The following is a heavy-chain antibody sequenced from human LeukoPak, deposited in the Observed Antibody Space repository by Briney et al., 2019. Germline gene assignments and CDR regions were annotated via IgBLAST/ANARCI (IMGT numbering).Heavy chain of an antibody. CDR2: IIPIFGTA. CDR3: AYPGPRYCSSTSCYGDAFDI. CDR1: GGTFSSYA. V-gene: IGHV1-69*05. Sequence: SVKVSCKASGGTFSSYAISWVRQAPGQGREWMGGIIPIFGTANYAQKFQGRVTINTDESTSTAYMELSSLRSEDTAVYYCAYPGPRYCSSTSCYGDAFDIWGQGTMVTVSS. J-gene: IGHJ3*02. D-gene: IGHD2-2*01.